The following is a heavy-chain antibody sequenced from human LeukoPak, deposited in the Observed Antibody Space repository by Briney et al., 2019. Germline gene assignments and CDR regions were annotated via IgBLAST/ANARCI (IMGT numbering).Heavy chain of an antibody. V-gene: IGHV3-30*18. CDR2: ISYDGTTK. CDR1: GFEFSSFA. J-gene: IGHJ4*02. D-gene: IGHD1-1*01. CDR3: AKHPRATTGAAYFDY. Sequence: GTSLRLSCSASGFEFSSFAMHWVRQAPGKGLEWVAVISYDGTTKFTADSLKGRFSISRDNSKNILYLQMNGLRVEDTALYFCAKHPRATTGAAYFDYWGQGALVTVAS.